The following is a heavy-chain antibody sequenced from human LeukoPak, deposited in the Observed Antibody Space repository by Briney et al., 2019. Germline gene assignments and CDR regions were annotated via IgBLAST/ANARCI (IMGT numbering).Heavy chain of an antibody. CDR3: ARHENYYDSSGYYNNWFDP. Sequence: SETLSLTCAVYGGSFSSYYWSWIRQPPGKGLEWIGYIYYSGSTNYNPSLKSRVTISVDTSKNQFSLKLSSVTAADTAVYYCARHENYYDSSGYYNNWFDPWAREPWSPSPQ. J-gene: IGHJ5*02. CDR1: GGSFSSYY. CDR2: IYYSGST. V-gene: IGHV4-59*08. D-gene: IGHD3-22*01.